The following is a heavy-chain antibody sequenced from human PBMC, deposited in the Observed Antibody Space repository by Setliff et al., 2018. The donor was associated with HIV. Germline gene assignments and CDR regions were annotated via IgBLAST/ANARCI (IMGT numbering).Heavy chain of an antibody. Sequence: SETLSLTCTVSGGPISGYYWSWIRQPPGKGQEWIGYNFYSGSTNYNPSLKSRVTISVDTSKNQFSLKLSSVTAADTAVYYCARQSDSSGYFPSWYFDYWAQGTLVTVSS. CDR3: ARQSDSSGYFPSWYFDY. CDR2: NFYSGST. D-gene: IGHD3-22*01. J-gene: IGHJ4*02. CDR1: GGPISGYY. V-gene: IGHV4-59*08.